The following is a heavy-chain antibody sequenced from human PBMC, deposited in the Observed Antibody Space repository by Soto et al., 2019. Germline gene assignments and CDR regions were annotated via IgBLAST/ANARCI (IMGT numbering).Heavy chain of an antibody. CDR3: ARDDPSGSGGSSWFDP. J-gene: IGHJ5*02. CDR1: GYSISSGYY. CDR2: ISRSGTT. Sequence: SETLSLTCAVSGYSISSGYYWGWIRQPPGKGLEWIGTISRSGTTYHNPSLKSRVTVSLDTSKNQFSLKLSSVTAADTAVYYCARDDPSGSGGSSWFDPWGQGTLVTVSS. D-gene: IGHD2-15*01. V-gene: IGHV4-38-2*02.